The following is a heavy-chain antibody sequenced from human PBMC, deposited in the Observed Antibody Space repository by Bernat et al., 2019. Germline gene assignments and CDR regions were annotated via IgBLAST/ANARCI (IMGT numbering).Heavy chain of an antibody. V-gene: IGHV4-59*08. CDR3: ARLTTIFGVYI. CDR1: GGSISSYY. Sequence: VQLQESGPGLVKPSETLSLTCTVSGGSISSYYWSWIRQPPGKGLEWIGYIYYSGSTNYNPSLKSRVTISVDTSKNQFSLKLSSVTAADTAVYYCARLTTIFGVYIWGQGTLVTVSS. CDR2: IYYSGST. D-gene: IGHD3-3*01. J-gene: IGHJ4*02.